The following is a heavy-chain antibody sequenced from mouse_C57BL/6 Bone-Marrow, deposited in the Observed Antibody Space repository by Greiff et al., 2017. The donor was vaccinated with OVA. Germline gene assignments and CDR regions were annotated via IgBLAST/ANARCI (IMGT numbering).Heavy chain of an antibody. CDR1: GYTFTSYW. D-gene: IGHD4-1*01. CDR2: IDPSDSYT. Sequence: VQLQQPGAELVMPGASVKLSCKASGYTFTSYWMHWVKQRPGQGLEWIGEIDPSDSYTNYNQKFKGKSTLTVDKSSSTAYMQLSSLTSEDSAVYYCARCPGTDWDFDVWGTGTTVTVSS. J-gene: IGHJ1*03. V-gene: IGHV1-69*01. CDR3: ARCPGTDWDFDV.